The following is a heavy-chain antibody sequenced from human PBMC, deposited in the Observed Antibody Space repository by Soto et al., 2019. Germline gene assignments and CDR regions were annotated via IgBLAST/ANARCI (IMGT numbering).Heavy chain of an antibody. CDR3: ARHSSSWYEGWFDP. CDR2: MNPNSGNT. J-gene: IGHJ5*02. D-gene: IGHD6-13*01. CDR1: GYTFTSYD. V-gene: IGHV1-8*01. Sequence: QVQLVQSGAEVKKPGASVKVSCKASGYTFTSYDSNWVRQATGQGLEWMGWMNPNSGNTGYAQKFQGRVTMTRNTSISTAYMELSSLRSEDTAVYYCARHSSSWYEGWFDPWGQGTLVTVSS.